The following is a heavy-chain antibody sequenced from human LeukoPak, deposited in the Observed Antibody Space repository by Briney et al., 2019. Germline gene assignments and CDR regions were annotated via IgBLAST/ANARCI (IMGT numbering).Heavy chain of an antibody. CDR2: IKQDGSEK. J-gene: IGHJ4*02. Sequence: PGGSLRLSCAASGFTFSSYWMSWVRQAPGKGLEWVANIKQDGSEKYYVDSVKGRFTISRDNAKNSLYLEMNSLRADDTAVYYCVKEGGTYGSFDYWGQGTLVTVSS. D-gene: IGHD3-10*01. V-gene: IGHV3-7*01. CDR3: VKEGGTYGSFDY. CDR1: GFTFSSYW.